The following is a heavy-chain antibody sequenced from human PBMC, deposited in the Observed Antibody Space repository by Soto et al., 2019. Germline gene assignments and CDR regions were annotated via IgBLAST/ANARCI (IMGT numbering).Heavy chain of an antibody. J-gene: IGHJ4*02. D-gene: IGHD4-17*01. CDR2: ISWNSGSI. CDR1: GFSFDDYA. CDR3: AIFRTATTPFDY. Sequence: DVQLVESGGGLVQPGRSLRLSCAASGFSFDDYAMHWVRQAPGKGLEWVSGISWNSGSIGYAGSVKGRFTISRDNAKNSLYLQMNSLRAEDTALYYCAIFRTATTPFDYWGQGTLVTVSS. V-gene: IGHV3-9*01.